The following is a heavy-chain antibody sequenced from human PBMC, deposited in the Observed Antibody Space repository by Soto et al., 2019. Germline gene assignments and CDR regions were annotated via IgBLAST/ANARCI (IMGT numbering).Heavy chain of an antibody. V-gene: IGHV4-59*08. D-gene: IGHD5-12*01. CDR3: ASHDRSSGYDYFDY. CDR2: IYYSGST. CDR1: GDSISSYY. Sequence: PSETLSLTCTVSGDSISSYYWSWIRQPPGKGLEWIGYIYYSGSTNYNPSLKSRVTISVDTSKNQFSLKLSSVTAADTAVYYCASHDRSSGYDYFDYWGQGTLVTVSS. J-gene: IGHJ4*02.